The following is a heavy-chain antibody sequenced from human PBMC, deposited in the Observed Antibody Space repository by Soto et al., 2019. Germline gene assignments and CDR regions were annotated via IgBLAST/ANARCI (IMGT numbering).Heavy chain of an antibody. CDR3: AKDFRTTVTTSDGVYYYYMDV. Sequence: EVQLLESGGGLVQPGGSLRLSCAASGFTFSSYAMSWVRQAPGKGLEWVSAISGSGGSTYYADSVKGRFTISRDNSKNTLYLQMNSLRAEDTAVYYCAKDFRTTVTTSDGVYYYYMDVWGKGTTVTVSS. D-gene: IGHD4-17*01. V-gene: IGHV3-23*01. CDR1: GFTFSSYA. J-gene: IGHJ6*03. CDR2: ISGSGGST.